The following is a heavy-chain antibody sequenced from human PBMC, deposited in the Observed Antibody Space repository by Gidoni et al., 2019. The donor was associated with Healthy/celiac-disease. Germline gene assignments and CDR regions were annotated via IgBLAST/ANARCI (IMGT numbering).Heavy chain of an antibody. CDR2: IYYSGST. V-gene: IGHV4-59*08. CDR1: VGSISSYY. CDR3: ARSLWDRGLRLGELSPFDAFDI. D-gene: IGHD3-16*02. Sequence: QVQLQESGPGLVKPSETLSFTCTVSVGSISSYYWSWIRQPPGKGLEWIGYIYYSGSTNYHPSLKSRVTISVDTSKNQFSLKLSSVTAADTAVYYCARSLWDRGLRLGELSPFDAFDIWGQGTMVTVSS. J-gene: IGHJ3*02.